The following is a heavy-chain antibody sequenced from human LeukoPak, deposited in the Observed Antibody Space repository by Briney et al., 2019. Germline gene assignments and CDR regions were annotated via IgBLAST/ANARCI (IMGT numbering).Heavy chain of an antibody. V-gene: IGHV3-7*01. CDR1: GFTFTTYW. Sequence: GGSLRLFCAASGFTFTTYWMSWVRQLPGKGLEWVANINQDGTEKYYVDSVKGRFTISRDNAKNSLELQMNSLRVEDTGIYYCVKVAKYYYGSETYYFFEHWGQGTPVTASS. D-gene: IGHD3-10*01. CDR3: VKVAKYYYGSETYYFFEH. CDR2: INQDGTEK. J-gene: IGHJ4*02.